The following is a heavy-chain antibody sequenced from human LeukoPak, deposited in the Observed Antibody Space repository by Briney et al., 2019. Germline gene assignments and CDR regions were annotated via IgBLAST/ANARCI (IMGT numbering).Heavy chain of an antibody. V-gene: IGHV3-21*01. CDR2: ISSSSSYI. CDR3: ARAGDYGDYFDY. CDR1: GFTFSSYC. D-gene: IGHD4-17*01. Sequence: GGSLRLSCAASGFTFSSYCMNWVRQAPGKGLEWVSSISSSSSYIYYADSVKGRFTISRDNAKNSLYLQMNSLRAEDTAVYYCARAGDYGDYFDYWGQGTLVTVSS. J-gene: IGHJ4*02.